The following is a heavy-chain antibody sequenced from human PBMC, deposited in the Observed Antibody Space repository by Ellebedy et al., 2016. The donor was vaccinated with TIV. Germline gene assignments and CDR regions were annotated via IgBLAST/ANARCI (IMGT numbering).Heavy chain of an antibody. J-gene: IGHJ6*02. CDR3: ATATRYDFWSGYSNYGMDV. CDR1: GGSISSYY. Sequence: SETLSLTCTVSGGSISSYYWSWIRQPPGKGLEWIGYIYYSGSTNYNPSLKSRVTISVDTSKHQFSLKLSSVTAADTAVYYCATATRYDFWSGYSNYGMDVWGQGTTVTVSS. D-gene: IGHD3-3*01. CDR2: IYYSGST. V-gene: IGHV4-59*01.